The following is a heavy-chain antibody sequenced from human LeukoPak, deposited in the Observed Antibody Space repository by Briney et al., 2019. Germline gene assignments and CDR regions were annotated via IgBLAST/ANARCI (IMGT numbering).Heavy chain of an antibody. V-gene: IGHV3-53*01. J-gene: IGHJ6*02. CDR1: GFTFSGFA. D-gene: IGHD3-10*01. CDR2: IYSGGST. Sequence: GGSLRLSCAASGFTFSGFAMSWVRQAPGEGLEWVSVIYSGGSTYYPDSVKGRFTISRDNSKNTLYLQMNSLRAEDTAVYYCARVTTMVRGTVGPMDVWGQGTTVTVSS. CDR3: ARVTTMVRGTVGPMDV.